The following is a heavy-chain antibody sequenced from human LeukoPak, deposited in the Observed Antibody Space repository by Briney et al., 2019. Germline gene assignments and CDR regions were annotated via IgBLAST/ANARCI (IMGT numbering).Heavy chain of an antibody. CDR1: GGTFSSYA. CDR3: ARSKYGSGFIPPKELDY. J-gene: IGHJ4*02. D-gene: IGHD3-10*01. V-gene: IGHV1-69*04. Sequence: SVKVSCKASGGTFSSYAISWVRQAPGQGLEWMGRIIPILGIANYAQKFQGRVTITADKSTGTAYMELSSLRSEDTAVYYCARSKYGSGFIPPKELDYWGQGTLVTVSS. CDR2: IIPILGIA.